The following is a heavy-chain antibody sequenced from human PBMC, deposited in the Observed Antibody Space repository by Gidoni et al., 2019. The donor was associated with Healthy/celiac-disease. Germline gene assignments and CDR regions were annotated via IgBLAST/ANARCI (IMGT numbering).Heavy chain of an antibody. V-gene: IGHV4-34*01. CDR2: INHRGST. J-gene: IGHJ3*02. Sequence: QVQLQQWGAGLLKPSETLSLTCAVYGGSFSGYYWSWIRQPPGKGLEWSGEINHRGSTNYNPSLKSRVTISVDTSKNQFSLKLSSVTAADTAVYYCACLVCPGGAFDIWGQGTMVTVSS. D-gene: IGHD2-2*01. CDR1: GGSFSGYY. CDR3: ACLVCPGGAFDI.